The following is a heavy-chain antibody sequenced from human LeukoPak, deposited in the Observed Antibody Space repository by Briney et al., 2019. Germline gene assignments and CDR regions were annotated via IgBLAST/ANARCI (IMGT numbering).Heavy chain of an antibody. D-gene: IGHD1-26*01. Sequence: GGSLRLSCAASGFTFSSYTVNWIRQAPGKGLEWVSSISGSSYYIYYADSVRGRFTISRDNAKNSAYVQMNSLRAEDTAVYYCATQDGSFGYWGQGTLVTVSS. V-gene: IGHV3-21*01. CDR3: ATQDGSFGY. CDR2: ISGSSYYI. CDR1: GFTFSSYT. J-gene: IGHJ4*02.